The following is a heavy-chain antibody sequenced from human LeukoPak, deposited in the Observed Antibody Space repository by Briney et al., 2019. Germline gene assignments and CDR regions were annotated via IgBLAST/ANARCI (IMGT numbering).Heavy chain of an antibody. J-gene: IGHJ4*02. V-gene: IGHV3-53*01. CDR2: ISSGGNT. D-gene: IGHD5-12*01. CDR1: GFTVTSNY. Sequence: VGSLRLSCAASGFTVTSNYMTWDRQAPGKGLEWVSVISSGGNTYYADSVKGRFTISRDNSKNTVYLQMNGLRAEDTAVYYCAREVRGYYFDYWGQGTLVTASS. CDR3: AREVRGYYFDY.